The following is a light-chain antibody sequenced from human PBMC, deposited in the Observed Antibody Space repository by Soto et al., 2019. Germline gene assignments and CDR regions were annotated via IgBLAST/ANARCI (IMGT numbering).Light chain of an antibody. J-gene: IGLJ3*02. CDR1: TSNMGSDT. Sequence: LTQPPSASGTPGQRVTISCSGSTSNMGSDTVNWYQQLPGTAPKLLIYSNNQRPSGVPDRFSGSKSGTSASLAISGLQSEDEADYYCATWDDSLNAWVFGGGTKVTVL. CDR2: SNN. CDR3: ATWDDSLNAWV. V-gene: IGLV1-44*01.